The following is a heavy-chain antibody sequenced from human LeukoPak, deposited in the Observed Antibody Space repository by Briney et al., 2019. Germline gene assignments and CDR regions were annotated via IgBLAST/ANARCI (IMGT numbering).Heavy chain of an antibody. CDR1: GFTFSDYY. Sequence: GGSLRLSCAASGFTFSDYYMSWIRQAPGKGLEWVSYISSSSSYTNYADSVKGRFTISRDNAKNSLYLQMNSLRAEDTAVYYCAKLGYCSGTSCASHYYGMDVWGQGITVTASS. V-gene: IGHV3-11*06. CDR3: AKLGYCSGTSCASHYYGMDV. J-gene: IGHJ6*02. D-gene: IGHD2-2*01. CDR2: ISSSSSYT.